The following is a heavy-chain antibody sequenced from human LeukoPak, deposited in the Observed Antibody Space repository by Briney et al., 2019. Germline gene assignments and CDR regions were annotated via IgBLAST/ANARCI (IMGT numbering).Heavy chain of an antibody. Sequence: SETLSLTCSVSGGSISSHYWTWMRQPPGKGLEWIGYISYSGITNYNPSLKSRVSISVDTSMNQLSLKANSVTTADTAVYYCARLAVAGDYDHFYFYMDVWGKGTTVTVSS. CDR3: ARLAVAGDYDHFYFYMDV. J-gene: IGHJ6*03. D-gene: IGHD6-19*01. CDR2: ISYSGIT. V-gene: IGHV4-59*11. CDR1: GGSISSHY.